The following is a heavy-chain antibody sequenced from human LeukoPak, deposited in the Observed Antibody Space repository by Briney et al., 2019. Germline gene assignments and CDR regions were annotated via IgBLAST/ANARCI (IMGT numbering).Heavy chain of an antibody. CDR1: GFSVSSNY. CDR3: ARDSQKGI. CDR2: IYSGGGI. V-gene: IGHV3-66*01. J-gene: IGHJ4*02. Sequence: PTGGSLRLSCAVSGFSVSSNYMAWVRQGPGKGLEWVSVIYSGGGIYYADSVKGRFTSSRDSSKNTMYLQMNSLRVEDTAVYYCARDSQKGIWGQGTLVTVSS.